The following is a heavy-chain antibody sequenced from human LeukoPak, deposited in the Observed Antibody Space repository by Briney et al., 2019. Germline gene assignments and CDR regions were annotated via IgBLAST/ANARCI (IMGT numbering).Heavy chain of an antibody. CDR3: ARDSVSFAMGSRDAFDI. V-gene: IGHV1-2*02. J-gene: IGHJ3*02. Sequence: ASVKVSCKASGYTFTGYYMHWVRQAPEQGLEWMGWINPNSGGTNYAQKFQGRVTMTRDTSISTAYMELSRLRSDDTAMYYCARDSVSFAMGSRDAFDIWGQGTMVTVSS. D-gene: IGHD2-15*01. CDR1: GYTFTGYY. CDR2: INPNSGGT.